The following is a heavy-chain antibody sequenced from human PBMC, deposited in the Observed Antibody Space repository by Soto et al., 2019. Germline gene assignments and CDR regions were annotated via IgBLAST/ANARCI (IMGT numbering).Heavy chain of an antibody. CDR2: ISGSGSPT. Sequence: GGSLRLSCAASGFSFSSYAMTWVRQAPGRGLEWVSAISGSGSPTYYADSVKGRFTISRDNSKNTLYLQMNSLRADDTAVYYCARDMSGGTYNYYYGMDVWGHGTTVTVSS. D-gene: IGHD1-26*01. CDR1: GFSFSSYA. CDR3: ARDMSGGTYNYYYGMDV. J-gene: IGHJ6*02. V-gene: IGHV3-23*01.